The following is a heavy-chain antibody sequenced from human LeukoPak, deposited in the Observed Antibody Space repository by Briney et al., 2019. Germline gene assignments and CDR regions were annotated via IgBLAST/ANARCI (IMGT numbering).Heavy chain of an antibody. J-gene: IGHJ4*02. CDR3: ARWGQQLVRGVY. CDR2: IYYSGST. D-gene: IGHD6-13*01. CDR1: GGSISSSSYY. Sequence: PSETLSLTCTVSGGSISSSSYYWGWIRQPPGKGLEWIGSIYYSGSTYYNPSLKSRVTISVDTSKNQFSLKLSSVTAADTAVYYCARWGQQLVRGVYWGQGTLVTVSS. V-gene: IGHV4-39*07.